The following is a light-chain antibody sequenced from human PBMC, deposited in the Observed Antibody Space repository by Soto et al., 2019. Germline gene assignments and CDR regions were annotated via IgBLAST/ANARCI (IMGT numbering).Light chain of an antibody. V-gene: IGKV3-15*01. CDR3: QQYNNWPRT. J-gene: IGKJ1*01. Sequence: EVVLTQSPATLSLSPGEGATLSCRASQSIGNYLAWYQQKPGQAPRLLIYATSNRATGIPARFSGSGSGTEFTLTINSLQSEDFAVYYCQQYNNWPRTFGQGTKVDIK. CDR2: ATS. CDR1: QSIGNY.